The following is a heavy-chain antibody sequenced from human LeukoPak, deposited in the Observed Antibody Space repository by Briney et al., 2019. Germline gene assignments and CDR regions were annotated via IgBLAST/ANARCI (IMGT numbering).Heavy chain of an antibody. V-gene: IGHV4-59*01. CDR1: GGSISSYY. CDR3: AREGFGNWFDP. D-gene: IGHD3-10*01. CDR2: IYYGGST. J-gene: IGHJ5*02. Sequence: PSETLSLTCTVSGGSISSYYWSWIRQPPGKGLEWVGYIYYGGSTNYNPSLKSRVTISVDTSKNQFSLKLSSVTAADTAVYYCAREGFGNWFDPWGQGTLVTVSS.